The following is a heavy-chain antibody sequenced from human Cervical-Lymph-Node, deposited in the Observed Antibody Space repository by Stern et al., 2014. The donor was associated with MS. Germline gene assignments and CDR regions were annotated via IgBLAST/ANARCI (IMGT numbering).Heavy chain of an antibody. V-gene: IGHV7-4-1*02. D-gene: IGHD3-10*01. J-gene: IGHJ4*02. Sequence: QVLLVQSGSELKKPGASVKVSCKASGYTFSGYSLNWVRQAPVQGLEWMGWINTNSGNPTYAQGFTGRFVFSLDTSVSTAYLQISSLKTEDTGIYFCARFVDYPMGRVFDVWGQGTQVIVSS. CDR3: ARFVDYPMGRVFDV. CDR2: INTNSGNP. CDR1: GYTFSGYS.